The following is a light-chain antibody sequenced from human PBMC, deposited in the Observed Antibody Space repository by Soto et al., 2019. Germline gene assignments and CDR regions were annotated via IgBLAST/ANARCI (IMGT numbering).Light chain of an antibody. J-gene: IGLJ1*01. CDR3: CSYAGSYTYV. V-gene: IGLV2-11*01. CDR1: SSDVGGYNY. CDR2: DVS. Sequence: QSALTQPRSVSGSPGQSVTISCTGTSSDVGGYNYVSWYQQHPGKAPKLMIYDVSKRPSGVPDRFSGSKSGNTASLTISGLQAGDEADYYCCSYAGSYTYVFGTGTKV.